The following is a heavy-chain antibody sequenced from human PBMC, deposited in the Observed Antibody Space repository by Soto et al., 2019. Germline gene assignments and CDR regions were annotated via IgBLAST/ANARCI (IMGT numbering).Heavy chain of an antibody. CDR1: RFTFSRHS. J-gene: IGHJ3*02. V-gene: IGHV3-21*06. D-gene: IGHD2-21*01. CDR3: ARGSVIDTGDALDI. Sequence: EVQLVESGGGLVKPGGSLRLSCAASRFTFSRHSMNWVRQAPGKGLEWVSCISGTGTFIYYSDSVKGRFTISRDDAKSSLYLQMNSLTAEDTAVYYCARGSVIDTGDALDIWGPGTMVTVS. CDR2: ISGTGTFI.